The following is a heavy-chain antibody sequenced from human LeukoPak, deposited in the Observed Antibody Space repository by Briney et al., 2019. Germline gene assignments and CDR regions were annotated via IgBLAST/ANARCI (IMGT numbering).Heavy chain of an antibody. CDR3: ARAWGIVGAIDAFDI. CDR1: GGSISRYY. D-gene: IGHD1-26*01. J-gene: IGHJ3*02. CDR2: IYYSGST. Sequence: TSVILSLTCTVSGGSISRYYWSGLRQPPGKGLEWLGYIYYSGSTNYNPSLKSRVTISVDTSKNQFSLKLSSVTAADTAVYYCARAWGIVGAIDAFDIWGQGTMVTVSS. V-gene: IGHV4-59*01.